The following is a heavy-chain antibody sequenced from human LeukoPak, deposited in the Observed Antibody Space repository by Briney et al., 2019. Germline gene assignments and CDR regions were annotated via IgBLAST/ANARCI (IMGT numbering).Heavy chain of an antibody. Sequence: PSQTLSLTCTVSGGSISSGDYYWRWIRQPPGKGLEWIGYIYYSGSTYYNPSLKSRVTISVDTSKNQFSLKLSSVTAADTAVYYCARDYDGSSRFDYWGQGTLVTVSS. J-gene: IGHJ4*02. D-gene: IGHD3-22*01. CDR2: IYYSGST. CDR3: ARDYDGSSRFDY. V-gene: IGHV4-30-4*01. CDR1: GGSISSGDYY.